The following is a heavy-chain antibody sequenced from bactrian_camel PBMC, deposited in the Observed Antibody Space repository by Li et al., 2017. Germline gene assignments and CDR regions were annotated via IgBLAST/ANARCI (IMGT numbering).Heavy chain of an antibody. J-gene: IGHJ6*01. Sequence: HVQLVESGGGSVQAGESLRLSCAVSDYSFSRYWAWFRQAPGKQREGVAVLERYGRTRVEDSVRGRFTVSKDNAKHTLYLQMNSLKPEDTAMYYCGANAYDFGLGASNCADFDYWGQGTQVTVS. CDR3: GANAYDFGLGASNCADFDY. CDR2: LERYGRT. D-gene: IGHD5*01. V-gene: IGHV3S6*01. CDR1: DYSFSRYW.